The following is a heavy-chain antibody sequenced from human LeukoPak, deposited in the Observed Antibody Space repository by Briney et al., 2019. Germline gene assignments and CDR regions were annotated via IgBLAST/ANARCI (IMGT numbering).Heavy chain of an antibody. J-gene: IGHJ4*02. Sequence: SETLSLTCTVSGGSISSYYWSWIRQPPGKGLEWIGYIYYSGSTNYNPSLKSRVTISVDTSKNQFSLKLSSVTAADTAVYYCARQGKGLIQLGRTPFDYWGQGTLVTVSS. D-gene: IGHD5-18*01. CDR1: GGSISSYY. CDR2: IYYSGST. V-gene: IGHV4-59*08. CDR3: ARQGKGLIQLGRTPFDY.